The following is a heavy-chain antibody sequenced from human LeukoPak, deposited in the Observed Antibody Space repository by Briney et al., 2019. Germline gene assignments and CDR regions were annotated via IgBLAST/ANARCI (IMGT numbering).Heavy chain of an antibody. CDR2: ISSSGGSI. Sequence: PGGSLRLSCAASGFTFSSYAMSWVRQAPGKGLEWVSSISSSGGSIYYADSVKGRFTISRDNSKSTLYLQMNSLRAEDTAIYYCAKEAVAAAGPFDYWGQGTLVTVSS. J-gene: IGHJ4*02. CDR1: GFTFSSYA. D-gene: IGHD6-13*01. CDR3: AKEAVAAAGPFDY. V-gene: IGHV3-23*01.